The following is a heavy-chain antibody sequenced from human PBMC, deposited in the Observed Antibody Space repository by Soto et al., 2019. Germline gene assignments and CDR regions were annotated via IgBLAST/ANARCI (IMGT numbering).Heavy chain of an antibody. CDR3: ARVGDHTNP. J-gene: IGHJ5*02. CDR2: IIPMFGTT. V-gene: IGHV1-69*01. CDR1: GRTFSRYA. Sequence: QVQLVQSGAEVQKPGSSVKVSCTASGRTFSRYAINWVRQAPGQGLEWMGGIIPMFGTTNYAQKFQGRITITADDLTSTVHMELTNLKSEDTAVYFCARVGDHTNPWGQGTLVTVSS. D-gene: IGHD3-16*01.